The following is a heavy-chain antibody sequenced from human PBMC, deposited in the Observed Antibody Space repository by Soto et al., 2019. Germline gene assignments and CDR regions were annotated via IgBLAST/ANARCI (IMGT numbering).Heavy chain of an antibody. CDR2: IYWDDDK. J-gene: IGHJ6*02. CDR1: GFSLSTSGVG. CDR3: AHRRSSYDILTGYWDYGMDV. D-gene: IGHD3-9*01. Sequence: QITLKESGPTLVKPTQTLTLTCTFSGFSLSTSGVGVGWIRQPPGKALEWLALIYWDDDKRYSPSLKSRLTITKDTSKNQVVLTMTNMDPVDTAPYYCAHRRSSYDILTGYWDYGMDVWGQGTTVTVSS. V-gene: IGHV2-5*02.